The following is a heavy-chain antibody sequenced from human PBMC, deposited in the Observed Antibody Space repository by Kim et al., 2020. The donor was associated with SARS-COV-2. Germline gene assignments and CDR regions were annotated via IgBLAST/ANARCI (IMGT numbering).Heavy chain of an antibody. D-gene: IGHD6-19*01. CDR2: S. CDR3: VRYSGWYYFDY. Sequence: SDYAVSVRSRITINPDTAKNQFSLQLTSVTPEDTAFYYCVRYSGWYYFDYWGQGTLVTVSA. J-gene: IGHJ4*02. V-gene: IGHV6-1*01.